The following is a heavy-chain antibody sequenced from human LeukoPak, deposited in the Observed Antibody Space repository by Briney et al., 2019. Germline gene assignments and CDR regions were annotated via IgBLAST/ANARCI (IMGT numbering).Heavy chain of an antibody. CDR1: GGSINSSSYY. Sequence: SETLSLTCTVSGGSINSSSYYWGWIRQPPGKGLEWIGSIYYSGSTYYNPSLKSRVTISVDTSKNQFSLKLSSVTAADTAVYYCARETENYYDSSGYPNWFDPWGQGTLVTVSS. J-gene: IGHJ5*02. D-gene: IGHD3-22*01. CDR2: IYYSGST. CDR3: ARETENYYDSSGYPNWFDP. V-gene: IGHV4-39*07.